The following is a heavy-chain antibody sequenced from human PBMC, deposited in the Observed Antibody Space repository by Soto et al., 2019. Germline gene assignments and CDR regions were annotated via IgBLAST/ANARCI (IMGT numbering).Heavy chain of an antibody. Sequence: SETLSLTCAVYGGSFSGYYWSWIRQPPGKGLEWIGEINHSGSTNYNPSLKSRVTISVDTSKNQFSLKLSSVTAADTAVYYCARAGYYYGSGSYHYGMDVWGQGTTVT. CDR3: ARAGYYYGSGSYHYGMDV. D-gene: IGHD3-10*01. CDR2: INHSGST. CDR1: GGSFSGYY. J-gene: IGHJ6*02. V-gene: IGHV4-34*01.